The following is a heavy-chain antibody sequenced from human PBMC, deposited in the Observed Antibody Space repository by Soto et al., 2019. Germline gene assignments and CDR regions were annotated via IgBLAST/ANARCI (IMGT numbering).Heavy chain of an antibody. V-gene: IGHV3-30-3*01. J-gene: IGHJ4*02. CDR1: GFTFSSYA. Sequence: QVQLVESGGGVVQPGRSLRLSCAASGFTFSSYAMHWVRQAPGKGLEWVAVISYDGSNKYYADSVKGRFTISRDNSKNTLYLQMNSLRAEDTAVYYCARDPDSSGWYCDYWGQGTLVTVSS. CDR3: ARDPDSSGWYCDY. D-gene: IGHD6-19*01. CDR2: ISYDGSNK.